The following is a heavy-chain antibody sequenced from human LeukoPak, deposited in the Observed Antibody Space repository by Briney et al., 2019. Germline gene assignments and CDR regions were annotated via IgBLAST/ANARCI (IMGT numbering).Heavy chain of an antibody. D-gene: IGHD3-22*01. CDR1: GFTFSSYA. V-gene: IGHV3-30-3*01. Sequence: GGSLRLSCAASGFTFSSYAMHWVRQAPGKGLEWVAVISYDGSNKYYADSVKGRFTISRDNSKNTLYLQMNSLRAEDTAVYYCARDRTHYYDSSGSAFDIWGQGTMVTVSS. J-gene: IGHJ3*02. CDR2: ISYDGSNK. CDR3: ARDRTHYYDSSGSAFDI.